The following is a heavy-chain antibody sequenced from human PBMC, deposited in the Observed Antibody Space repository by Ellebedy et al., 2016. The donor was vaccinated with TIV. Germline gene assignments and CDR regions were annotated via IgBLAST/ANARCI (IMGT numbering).Heavy chain of an antibody. CDR3: ATFRNLDAVDI. CDR2: FYHSGST. Sequence: MPSETLSLTCTVSGYSISSGYYWGWIRQPPGKGLEWIGSFYHSGSTYYNPSLKRRVTISVDRSKNQLSLKLSSVTAADTAVYYCATFRNLDAVDIWGQGTMVTVSS. V-gene: IGHV4-38-2*02. J-gene: IGHJ3*02. CDR1: GYSISSGYY.